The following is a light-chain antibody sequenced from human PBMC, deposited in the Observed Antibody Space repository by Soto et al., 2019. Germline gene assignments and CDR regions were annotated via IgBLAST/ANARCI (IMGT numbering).Light chain of an antibody. CDR2: DTS. V-gene: IGKV3-11*01. CDR1: QSVSRY. CDR3: QQRSNWPRT. Sequence: EIVLTQSPGILSLSPGERANLSCRASQSVSRYLAWYQQKPGQAPRLLIYDTSKRATGIPARFSGSGSGTDFTLTISSLEPEDFAVYYCQQRSNWPRTFGQGTKVEIK. J-gene: IGKJ1*01.